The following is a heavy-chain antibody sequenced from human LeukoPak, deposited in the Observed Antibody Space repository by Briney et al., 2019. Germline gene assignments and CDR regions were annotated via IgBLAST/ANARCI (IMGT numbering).Heavy chain of an antibody. CDR3: ARVPRLSDWNSFDY. D-gene: IGHD2-21*02. Sequence: GGSLRLSCAASGFTVSSNYMSWVRQAPGKGLEWVSVIYSGGSTYYADSVKGRFTISRDNSKNTLYLQMNSLRAEDTAVYYCARVPRLSDWNSFDYWGQGTLVTVSS. J-gene: IGHJ4*02. CDR2: IYSGGST. CDR1: GFTVSSNY. V-gene: IGHV3-53*01.